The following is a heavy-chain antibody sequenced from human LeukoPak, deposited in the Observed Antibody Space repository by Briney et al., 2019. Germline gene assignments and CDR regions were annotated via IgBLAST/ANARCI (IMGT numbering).Heavy chain of an antibody. J-gene: IGHJ4*02. V-gene: IGHV4-4*07. D-gene: IGHD3-16*01. CDR2: ISTSGST. CDR1: GGSISSYY. Sequence: SETLSLTCTVSGGSISSYYWSWIRQPAGKGLEWIGRISTSGSTNYNPSLKCRVTMSRETSKHQFPLKVGSVAAADPARYYCASTSNLDYFWDWGQGTLVTVSS. CDR3: ASTSNLDYFWD.